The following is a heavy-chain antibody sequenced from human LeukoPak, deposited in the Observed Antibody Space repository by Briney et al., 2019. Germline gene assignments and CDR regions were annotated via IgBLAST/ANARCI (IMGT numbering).Heavy chain of an antibody. Sequence: PGGSLRLSCAASGFTFSTYEMNWARQAPGKGLEWVSYISSSGNSIYYADSVKGRFTISRDNAKNSLYLQMNSLRAEDTAVYYCARWDYWGQGTLVTVSS. CDR3: ARWDY. CDR2: ISSSGNSI. V-gene: IGHV3-48*03. J-gene: IGHJ4*02. CDR1: GFTFSTYE.